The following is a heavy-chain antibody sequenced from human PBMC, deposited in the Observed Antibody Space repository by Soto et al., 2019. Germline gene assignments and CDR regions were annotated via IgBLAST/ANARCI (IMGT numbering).Heavy chain of an antibody. Sequence: PSETLSLTCAVSGGSISSGDYSWSWIRQPPGKGLEWFGYIYHSGTTYYNPTLKSRVTISVDRSKNKFSVKVSSVTAADTAVYYCARVDVYSGYYPNWFDPWGQGTLVTVSS. V-gene: IGHV4-30-2*01. J-gene: IGHJ5*02. CDR1: GGSISSGDYS. CDR3: ARVDVYSGYYPNWFDP. D-gene: IGHD3-22*01. CDR2: IYHSGTT.